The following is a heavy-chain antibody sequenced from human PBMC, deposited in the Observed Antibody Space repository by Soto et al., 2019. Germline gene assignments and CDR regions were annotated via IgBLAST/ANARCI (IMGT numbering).Heavy chain of an antibody. Sequence: ASVRVSCKASGYTFTGYFIHLLRHAPGPGLEWMGRINPNSGATNYARKFNGRVTMTRDTSINTAYMELSSLRSDDTAIYFCARPPKRYHYYFDDWGQGTPVTVSS. J-gene: IGHJ4*02. CDR1: GYTFTGYF. D-gene: IGHD2-2*01. V-gene: IGHV1-2*06. CDR3: ARPPKRYHYYFDD. CDR2: INPNSGAT.